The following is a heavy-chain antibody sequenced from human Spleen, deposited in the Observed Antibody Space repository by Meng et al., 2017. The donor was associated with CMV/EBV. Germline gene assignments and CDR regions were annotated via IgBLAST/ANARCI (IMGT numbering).Heavy chain of an antibody. Sequence: GSLRLSCAVYGGSISSSNWWSWVRQPPGKGLEWIGEIYHSGSTNYNPSLKSRVTISVDKSKNQFSLKLSSVTAADTAVYYCARDRPSTTVGTDAFDIWGQGTMVTVSS. CDR1: GGSISSSNW. CDR2: IYHSGST. D-gene: IGHD4-11*01. V-gene: IGHV4-4*02. CDR3: ARDRPSTTVGTDAFDI. J-gene: IGHJ3*02.